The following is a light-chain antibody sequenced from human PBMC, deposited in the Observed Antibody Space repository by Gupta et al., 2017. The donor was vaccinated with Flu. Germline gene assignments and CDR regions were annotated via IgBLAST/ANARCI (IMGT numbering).Light chain of an antibody. J-gene: IGKJ1*01. CDR2: DAS. CDR1: QVISSN. CDR3: HWDSSWRRT. V-gene: IGKV3-15*01. Sequence: ATLSVSPAARATVARRASQVISSNLARYPQKPCLAPSLLLHDASTSAAGVPDTISDVGSGTEFTLSISGLKSADLAVSYCHWDSSWRRTFGQGTKVEIK.